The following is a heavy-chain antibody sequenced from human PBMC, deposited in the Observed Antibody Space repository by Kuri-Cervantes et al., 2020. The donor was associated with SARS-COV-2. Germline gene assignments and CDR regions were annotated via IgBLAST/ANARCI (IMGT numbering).Heavy chain of an antibody. Sequence: SETLSLTCTVSGGSISSHYWSWIRQPPGKGLEWIGYIYYSGSTYYNPSLKSRVTISVDTSKNQFSLKLSSVTAADTAVYYCASPSSTIGTTVGFDPWGQGTLVTVSS. D-gene: IGHD1-1*01. J-gene: IGHJ5*02. CDR2: IYYSGST. CDR1: GGSISSHY. CDR3: ASPSSTIGTTVGFDP. V-gene: IGHV4-59*08.